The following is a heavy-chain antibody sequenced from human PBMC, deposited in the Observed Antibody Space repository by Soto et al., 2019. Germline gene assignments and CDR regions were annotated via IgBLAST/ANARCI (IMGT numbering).Heavy chain of an antibody. CDR1: GYTFTSYA. D-gene: IGHD6-6*01. V-gene: IGHV1-3*01. J-gene: IGHJ6*02. CDR2: INAGNGNT. CDR3: ARADHSSSQGHSDHGTDV. Sequence: ASVKVSCKASGYTFTSYALHWVRQAPGQRREWMGWINAGNGNTKYSQKFQGRVTITRDTSASTAHMELSSLRSEDTAEYYCARADHSSSQGHSDHGTDVWGQAXTVTV.